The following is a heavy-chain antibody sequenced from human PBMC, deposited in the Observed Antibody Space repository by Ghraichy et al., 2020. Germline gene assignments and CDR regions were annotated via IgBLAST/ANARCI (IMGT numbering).Heavy chain of an antibody. CDR2: IIPIIATA. D-gene: IGHD6-6*01. V-gene: IGHV1-69*13. CDR1: GGTFSSYT. CDR3: ARGQPLVSSYFDY. Sequence: SVKVSCKASGGTFSSYTITWVRLAPGQGLEWMGGIIPIIATAIYAQKFQGRVTITADESTGTAYMELSSLRSEDTAVYYCARGQPLVSSYFDYWGQGTLVTVSS. J-gene: IGHJ4*02.